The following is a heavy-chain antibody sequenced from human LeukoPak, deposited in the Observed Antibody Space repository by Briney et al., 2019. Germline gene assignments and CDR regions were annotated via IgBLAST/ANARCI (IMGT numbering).Heavy chain of an antibody. V-gene: IGHV3-21*01. J-gene: IGHJ3*02. CDR3: ARGQDTVVTSRDAFDI. CDR2: ISSSSSYI. Sequence: GGSLRLSCAASGFTFSSYSMNWVRQAPGKGLEWVSCISSSSSYIYYADSVKGRFTISRDNAKNSLYLQMNSLRAEDTAVYYCARGQDTVVTSRDAFDIWGQGTMVTVSS. D-gene: IGHD4-23*01. CDR1: GFTFSSYS.